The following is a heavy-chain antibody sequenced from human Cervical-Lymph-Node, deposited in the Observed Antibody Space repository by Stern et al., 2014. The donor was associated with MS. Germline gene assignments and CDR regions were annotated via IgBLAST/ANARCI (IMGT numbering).Heavy chain of an antibody. J-gene: IGHJ4*02. CDR1: GFSFSNYW. CDR3: AKDIHVLVDY. D-gene: IGHD2-15*01. V-gene: IGHV3-74*02. CDR2: IKGDGSLT. Sequence: EVHLVDSGGGLVQPGGSLRLSCAASGFSFSNYWMHWVRQAPGKGLVWVARIKGDGSLTNYADSVKGRFTITRDNAKNTVYLQMNNLRAEDTAVYYCAKDIHVLVDYWGQGTLVSVSS.